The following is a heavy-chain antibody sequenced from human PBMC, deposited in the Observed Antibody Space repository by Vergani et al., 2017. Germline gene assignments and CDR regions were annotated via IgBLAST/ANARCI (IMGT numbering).Heavy chain of an antibody. CDR1: GASVNSYY. CDR3: ASGGHGSENGGALQL. CDR2: IYPGDSEV. Sequence: QVQLQESGPGLVKPSETLSLTCTVSGASVNSYYWSWIRQPPGKGLEWMGIIYPGDSEVKSNPTFRGQVIFSVDTSVNTAYLQWRSLQASDTATYFCASGGHGSENGGALQLWGQGTNITVSS. V-gene: IGHV4-4*09. D-gene: IGHD3-10*01. J-gene: IGHJ3*01.